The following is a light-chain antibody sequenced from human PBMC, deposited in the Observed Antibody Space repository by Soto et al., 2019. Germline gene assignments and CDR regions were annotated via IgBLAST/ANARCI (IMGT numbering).Light chain of an antibody. J-gene: IGLJ7*01. V-gene: IGLV2-14*01. CDR1: SSDVGGYNY. CDR3: SSYTSSSPL. Sequence: QSALTQPASVSGSPGQSITISCTGTSSDVGGYNYVSWYQQHPGKAPKLMIYEVSNRPSGVSNRFSGSKSGNTASLTISGLRAEDEADYYCSSYTSSSPLFGGGTQLTVL. CDR2: EVS.